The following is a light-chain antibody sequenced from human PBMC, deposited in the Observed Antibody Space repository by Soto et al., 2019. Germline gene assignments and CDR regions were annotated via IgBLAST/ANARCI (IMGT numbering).Light chain of an antibody. V-gene: IGLV2-14*01. Sequence: QSALTQPASVSGSPGQSITISCTGTSSDVGGYNYVSWYQQHPGKAPKLMIYDVSNRPSGVSNRFSGSKPGNTASLTISGLQAEYEADYYSRSYTSSSRYVFGPGTKVTVL. J-gene: IGLJ1*01. CDR2: DVS. CDR3: RSYTSSSRYV. CDR1: SSDVGGYNY.